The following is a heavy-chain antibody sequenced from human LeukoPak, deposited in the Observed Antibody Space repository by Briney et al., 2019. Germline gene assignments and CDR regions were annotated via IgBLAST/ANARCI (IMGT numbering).Heavy chain of an antibody. CDR3: ARVWVGTGMVQRGFDP. D-gene: IGHD5-18*01. CDR2: ISSTSSTI. J-gene: IGHJ5*02. CDR1: GFIFSTFS. V-gene: IGHV3-48*01. Sequence: GGSLRLSCAASGFIFSTFSMNWVRQAPGKGLEWVSYISSTSSTIYYADSVKGRFTISRDNAKNSLYLQMNSLRAEDTAVYYCARVWVGTGMVQRGFDPWGQGTLVTVSP.